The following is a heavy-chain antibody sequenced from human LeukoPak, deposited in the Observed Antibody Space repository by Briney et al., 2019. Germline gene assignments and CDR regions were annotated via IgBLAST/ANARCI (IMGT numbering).Heavy chain of an antibody. CDR1: GFTFSGYA. CDR3: AKGEVGATGYFDY. Sequence: GGSLRLSCAASGFTFSGYAMSWVRQAPGKGLEWVSAISGSGGSTYYADSAKGRFTISRDNSKNTLYLQMNSLRAEDTAVYYCAKGEVGATGYFDYWGQGTLVTVSS. J-gene: IGHJ4*02. CDR2: ISGSGGST. V-gene: IGHV3-23*01. D-gene: IGHD1-26*01.